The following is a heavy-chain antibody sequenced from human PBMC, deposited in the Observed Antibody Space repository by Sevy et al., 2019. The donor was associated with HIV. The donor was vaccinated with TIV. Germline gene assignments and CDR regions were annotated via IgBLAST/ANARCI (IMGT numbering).Heavy chain of an antibody. Sequence: GESLKISCVASGFSVGSNYISWVRQAPGKGLEWVSAIYAGGNTYYADSVKVRFTISRDNSKNTVYLQMNSLRAEDTTVYYCARQAAYCGGDCYPFDYWGQGTLVTVSS. D-gene: IGHD2-21*02. CDR2: IYAGGNT. CDR1: GFSVGSNY. V-gene: IGHV3-66*04. CDR3: ARQAAYCGGDCYPFDY. J-gene: IGHJ4*02.